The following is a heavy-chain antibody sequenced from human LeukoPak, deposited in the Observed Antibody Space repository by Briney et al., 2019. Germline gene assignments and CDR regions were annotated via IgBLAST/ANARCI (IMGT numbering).Heavy chain of an antibody. J-gene: IGHJ4*02. CDR2: INPNSGGT. CDR3: AGGIGSYSPSYFDY. CDR1: GFTVTGYY. D-gene: IGHD1-26*01. Sequence: ASVKVSCKASGFTVTGYYMHWVRQAPGQGLEWMGWINPNSGGTIYAQKFQGRVTMTRDTSISTAYMELSRLRSDDTAVYYCAGGIGSYSPSYFDYWGQGTLVTVSS. V-gene: IGHV1-2*02.